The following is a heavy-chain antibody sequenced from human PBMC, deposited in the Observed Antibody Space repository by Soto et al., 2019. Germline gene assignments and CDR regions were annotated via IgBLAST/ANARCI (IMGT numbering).Heavy chain of an antibody. D-gene: IGHD6-6*01. CDR3: ARGNYGSSFDA. Sequence: QVQLVQSGAEVKKPGASVQVSCKASGYTFTAYYLHWVRQAPGQGLEWMGWINPNTGATNYAQKFQEWVTLTRDTSVSTAYMDLRRLKSDDTAVYYCARGNYGSSFDAWGQGTLVSVSA. CDR2: INPNTGAT. CDR1: GYTFTAYY. V-gene: IGHV1-2*04. J-gene: IGHJ5*02.